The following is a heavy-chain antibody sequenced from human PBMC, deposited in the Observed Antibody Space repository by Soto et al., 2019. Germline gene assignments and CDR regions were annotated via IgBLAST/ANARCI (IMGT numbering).Heavy chain of an antibody. CDR1: GGTFNSQI. Sequence: QVQLVQSGAEVKKPGSSVKVSCKASGGTFNSQITSWVRQAPGQGLEWKGGIISIFHTPNYAQNFQGRVTITADDSTSTAYMGLSSLTSEDTAVYYCARGPQLWYHFDYWGQGTLVTVSS. V-gene: IGHV1-69*01. J-gene: IGHJ4*02. D-gene: IGHD5-18*01. CDR2: IISIFHTP. CDR3: ARGPQLWYHFDY.